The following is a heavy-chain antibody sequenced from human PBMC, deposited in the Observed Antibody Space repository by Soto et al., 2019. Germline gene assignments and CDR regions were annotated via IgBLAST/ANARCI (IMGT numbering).Heavy chain of an antibody. D-gene: IGHD3-22*01. CDR3: ARASLNYYDSSGYPSRAFDY. J-gene: IGHJ4*02. CDR2: ISSSSGTT. Sequence: GSLILSGAASGFTFSSHGMTLVRQAPGKGLEWLSYISSSSGTTYYADSVQGRFTISRDNAKNSLYLEMNSLRDDDTAVYYCARASLNYYDSSGYPSRAFDYWGQGTLVTVSS. CDR1: GFTFSSHG. V-gene: IGHV3-48*02.